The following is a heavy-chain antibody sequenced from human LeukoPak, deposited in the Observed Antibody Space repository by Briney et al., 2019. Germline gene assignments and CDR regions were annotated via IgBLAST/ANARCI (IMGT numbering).Heavy chain of an antibody. Sequence: SVKVSCKASGGTFSSYAISWVRQAPGQGLEWMGRIIPILGIANYAQKFQGRVTITADESTSTAYMELSSLRSEDTAVYYCARRDSGFGEVDAFDIWGQGTMVTVSS. J-gene: IGHJ3*02. V-gene: IGHV1-69*04. CDR3: ARRDSGFGEVDAFDI. CDR2: IIPILGIA. D-gene: IGHD3-10*01. CDR1: GGTFSSYA.